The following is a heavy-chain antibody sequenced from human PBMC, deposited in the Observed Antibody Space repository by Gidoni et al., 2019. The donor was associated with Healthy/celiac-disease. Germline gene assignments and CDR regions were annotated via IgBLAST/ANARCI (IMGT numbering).Heavy chain of an antibody. CDR3: TTDTILWFGELFTSYGMDV. D-gene: IGHD3-10*01. J-gene: IGHJ6*02. V-gene: IGHV3-15*07. CDR2: IKSKTDGGTT. Sequence: EVQLVESGGGLVKPGGSLRLSCAASGFTFSNAWMHWVRQAQGKGLEWVGLIKSKTDGGTTDYAAPVKGRFTISRDDSKNTLYLQMNSLKTEDTAVCYCTTDTILWFGELFTSYGMDVWGQGTTVTVSS. CDR1: GFTFSNAW.